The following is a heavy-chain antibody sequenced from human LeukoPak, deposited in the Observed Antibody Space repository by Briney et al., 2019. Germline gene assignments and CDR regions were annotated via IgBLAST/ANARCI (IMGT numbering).Heavy chain of an antibody. CDR3: ARGNDIVGDSKGIDY. CDR1: KFTFKNYG. D-gene: IGHD1-26*01. CDR2: IWYDGSNK. Sequence: GGSLRLSCAASKFTFKNYGMHWVRQAPGKGLEWVGVIWYDGSNKYYADSVQGRFTISRDNSKNMLYLQMNSLRAEDTAVYYCARGNDIVGDSKGIDYWGQGTLVTVSS. J-gene: IGHJ4*02. V-gene: IGHV3-33*01.